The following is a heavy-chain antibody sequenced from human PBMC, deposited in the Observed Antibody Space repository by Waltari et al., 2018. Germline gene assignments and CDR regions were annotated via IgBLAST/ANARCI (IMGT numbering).Heavy chain of an antibody. CDR2: INHSGST. CDR3: ARGRTRRGGGSCPDY. J-gene: IGHJ4*02. CDR1: GGYFSGYY. Sequence: QVQLQQWGAGLLKPSETLSLTCAVYGGYFSGYYWSWIRQPPGKGLEWIGEINHSGSTNYNPSLKSRVTISVDTSKNQFSLKLSSVTAADTAVYYCARGRTRRGGGSCPDYWGQGTLVTVSS. V-gene: IGHV4-34*01. D-gene: IGHD2-15*01.